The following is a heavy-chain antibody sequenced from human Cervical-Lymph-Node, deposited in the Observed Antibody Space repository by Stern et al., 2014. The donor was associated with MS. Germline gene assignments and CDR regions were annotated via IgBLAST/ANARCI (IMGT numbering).Heavy chain of an antibody. D-gene: IGHD3-22*01. Sequence: VQLMKSGGGLVKPGGSLRLSCAASGFSFSSYSMNWVRQAPGKGPEWVSSISSSSSYIYIADSVKGRFAISRDNAKNSLYLQMNSLRVEDTAVYYCARDSITYYYDSSAHDGLQHWGQGTLVSVSS. J-gene: IGHJ1*01. CDR1: GFSFSSYS. V-gene: IGHV3-21*06. CDR2: ISSSSSYI. CDR3: ARDSITYYYDSSAHDGLQH.